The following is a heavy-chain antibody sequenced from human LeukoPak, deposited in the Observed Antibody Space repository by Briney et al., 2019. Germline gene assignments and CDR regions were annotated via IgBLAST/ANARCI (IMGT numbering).Heavy chain of an antibody. CDR2: MNPNSGNT. V-gene: IGHV1-8*01. D-gene: IGHD3-22*01. CDR3: ARALTYYYDSSADWFDP. CDR1: GYTFTSYD. J-gene: IGHJ5*02. Sequence: GASVKVSCQASGYTFTSYDINWERQATGQGLEWMGWMNPNSGNTAYAQKFQGRVTMTRNTSISTAYMELSSLRSEDTAVYYCARALTYYYDSSADWFDPWGQGTLVTVSS.